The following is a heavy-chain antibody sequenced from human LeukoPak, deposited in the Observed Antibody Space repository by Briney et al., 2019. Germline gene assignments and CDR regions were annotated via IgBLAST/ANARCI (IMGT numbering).Heavy chain of an antibody. D-gene: IGHD7-27*01. Sequence: PGGSLRLSCAASGFTVSSNYMSWVRQAPGKGLEWVSVIYSGGSTYYADSVKGRFTISRDNSKNTLYLQMNSLRAEDTAVYYCAKDRSAGVPKAFDIWGQGTMVTVSS. V-gene: IGHV3-66*01. CDR3: AKDRSAGVPKAFDI. J-gene: IGHJ3*02. CDR2: IYSGGST. CDR1: GFTVSSNY.